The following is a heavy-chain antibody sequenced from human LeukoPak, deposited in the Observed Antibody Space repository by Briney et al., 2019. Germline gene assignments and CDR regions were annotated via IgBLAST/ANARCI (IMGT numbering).Heavy chain of an antibody. CDR2: ISYDGSNK. V-gene: IGHV3-30*01. J-gene: IGHJ4*02. Sequence: GGSLRLSCAASGFTFSSYAMHWVRQAPGKGLEWVAVISYDGSNKYYADSVKGRFTISRDNSKNTPYLQMNSLRAEDTAVYYCARVEDGYNIDYWGQGTLVTVSS. CDR1: GFTFSSYA. CDR3: ARVEDGYNIDY. D-gene: IGHD5-24*01.